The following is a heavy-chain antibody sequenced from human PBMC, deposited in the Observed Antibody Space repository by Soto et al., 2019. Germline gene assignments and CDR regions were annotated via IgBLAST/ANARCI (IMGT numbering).Heavy chain of an antibody. D-gene: IGHD6-19*01. CDR2: IRPHNGDT. CDR1: GYTFTTIR. J-gene: IGHJ5*01. V-gene: IGHV1-18*01. CDR3: ARDRSGWYDF. Sequence: QVQLVQSAAEVGKPGASVKVSCKASGYTFTTIRLSCVRQAPGQGLEWMGWIRPHNGDTQYAQKIQGRVTMTADTSTTTAYMEVRSPTPAYTAVFYCARDRSGWYDFWGQGMLVNVSS.